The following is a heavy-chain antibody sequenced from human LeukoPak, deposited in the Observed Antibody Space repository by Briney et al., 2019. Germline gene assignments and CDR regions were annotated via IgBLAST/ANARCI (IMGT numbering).Heavy chain of an antibody. Sequence: GGSLRLSCAASGFTFSSYAMSWVRQAPGKGLEWVSGISGSGDSTYYAESVKGRFTISRDNSKNTLYLQMNSLRAEDTAVYYCARALPDLDYGSGRYDKSFYYYYYMDVWGKGTTVTVSS. V-gene: IGHV3-23*01. D-gene: IGHD3-10*01. CDR3: ARALPDLDYGSGRYDKSFYYYYYMDV. CDR2: ISGSGDST. J-gene: IGHJ6*03. CDR1: GFTFSSYA.